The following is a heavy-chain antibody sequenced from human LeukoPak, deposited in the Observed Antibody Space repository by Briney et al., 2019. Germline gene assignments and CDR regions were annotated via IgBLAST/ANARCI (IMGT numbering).Heavy chain of an antibody. CDR3: AKDMEPEWSRGASDY. J-gene: IGHJ4*02. V-gene: IGHV3-43*02. D-gene: IGHD1-26*01. CDR1: GFTFDDYA. Sequence: GGSLRLSCAAAGFTFDDYAMHWVRQAPGKGLEWVSLISGDGGSTYYADSVKGRFTISRDNSKNSLYLLMNSLRTEDTALYYCAKDMEPEWSRGASDYWGQGTLVTASS. CDR2: ISGDGGST.